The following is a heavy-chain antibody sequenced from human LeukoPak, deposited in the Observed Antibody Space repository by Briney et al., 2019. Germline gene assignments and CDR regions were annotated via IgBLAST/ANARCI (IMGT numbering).Heavy chain of an antibody. J-gene: IGHJ4*02. CDR1: RFTFNSYA. V-gene: IGHV3-23*01. CDR2: ISPDGNYI. D-gene: IGHD6-19*01. Sequence: GGSLRLSCAASRFTFNSYAMSWVRQTPGTGLAWLSAISPDGNYIYYADSVKGRFTTSRDNSKNTLYLQMTSLRVEDTAVYFCVSQRDHRVAVAGSFDNWGQGTLISVSP. CDR3: VSQRDHRVAVAGSFDN.